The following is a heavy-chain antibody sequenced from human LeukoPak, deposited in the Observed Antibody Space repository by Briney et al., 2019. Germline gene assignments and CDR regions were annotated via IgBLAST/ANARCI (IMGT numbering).Heavy chain of an antibody. V-gene: IGHV3-9*01. CDR2: ISWNSGSI. J-gene: IGHJ4*02. CDR1: GFTFDDYA. CDR3: ARDKPLGSFDY. D-gene: IGHD1-14*01. Sequence: PGGSLRLSCAASGFTFDDYAMHWVRQAPGKGLEWVSGISWNSGSIGYADSVKGRFTISRDNAKNSLYLQMNSLRAEDTAVYYWARDKPLGSFDYWGQGTLVTVSS.